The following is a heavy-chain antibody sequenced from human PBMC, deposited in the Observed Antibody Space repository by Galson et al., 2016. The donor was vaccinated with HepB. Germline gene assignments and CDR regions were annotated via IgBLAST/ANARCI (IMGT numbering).Heavy chain of an antibody. Sequence: SLRLSCAGSGFTFSSYWMTWVRQAPGKGLEWVANINRDGSVTHYVDSVEGRFTISRDNAKNSLFLQMNSLRVEDTAVYYCARDRTTGDSSAWYDALDYWGQGAPATISS. CDR1: GFTFSSYW. CDR3: ARDRTTGDSSAWYDALDY. J-gene: IGHJ4*02. V-gene: IGHV3-7*01. D-gene: IGHD6-19*01. CDR2: INRDGSVT.